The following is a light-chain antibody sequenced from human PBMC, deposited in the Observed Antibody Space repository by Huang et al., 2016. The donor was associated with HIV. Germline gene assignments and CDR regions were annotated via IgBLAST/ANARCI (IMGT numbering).Light chain of an antibody. V-gene: IGKV3-15*01. CDR1: RTVSTN. Sequence: EIVMTQSPATLSVSLGERATLSCRASRTVSTNLAWYQQKPGQSPRRLLYGATTSATGSPARFSGSGSGTDFPLTIRSLQSEDFAVYHCQQYNNWPLTFGGGTKVEIK. CDR2: GAT. J-gene: IGKJ4*01. CDR3: QQYNNWPLT.